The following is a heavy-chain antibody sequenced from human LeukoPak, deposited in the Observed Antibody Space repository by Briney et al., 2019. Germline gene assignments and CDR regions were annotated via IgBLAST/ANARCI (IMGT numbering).Heavy chain of an antibody. CDR2: ISYDGSNK. CDR3: AKDLYLTGYSFDY. V-gene: IGHV3-30*18. CDR1: GFTFSIYS. Sequence: PGGSLRLSCAASGFTFSIYSMNWVRQAPGKGLEWVAVISYDGSNKYYADSVKGRFTISRDNSKNTLYLQMNSLRAEDTAVYYCAKDLYLTGYSFDYWGQGTLVTVSS. J-gene: IGHJ4*02. D-gene: IGHD3-9*01.